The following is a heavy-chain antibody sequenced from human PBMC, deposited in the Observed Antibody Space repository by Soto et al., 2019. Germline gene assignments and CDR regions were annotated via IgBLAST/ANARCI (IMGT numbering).Heavy chain of an antibody. CDR2: MNPNSGNT. CDR1: GYTFTSYD. J-gene: IGHJ5*02. Sequence: QVQLVQSGAEVKKPGASVKVSCKASGYTFTSYDINWVRQATGQGLEWMGWMNPNSGNTGYAQKFQGRVTMTRNTSISTAYMELSSLRSEDTSVYYCARERSAAGTGWFDPWGQGTLVTVSS. CDR3: ARERSAAGTGWFDP. D-gene: IGHD6-13*01. V-gene: IGHV1-8*01.